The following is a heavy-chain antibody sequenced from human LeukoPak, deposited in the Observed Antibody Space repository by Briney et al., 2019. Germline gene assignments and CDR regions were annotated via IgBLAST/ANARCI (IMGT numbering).Heavy chain of an antibody. CDR3: ARAHKDAFDI. CDR1: GFTFSDYY. CDR2: ITSSGSAI. J-gene: IGHJ3*02. Sequence: PGGSLRLXCAASGFTFSDYYMGWSRLAPGNGLEWVAYITSSGSAIYHADSVKGRFTISRDNARNSLYLQMNTLRAEDTAVYYCARAHKDAFDIWGQGTMVTVSS. V-gene: IGHV3-11*04.